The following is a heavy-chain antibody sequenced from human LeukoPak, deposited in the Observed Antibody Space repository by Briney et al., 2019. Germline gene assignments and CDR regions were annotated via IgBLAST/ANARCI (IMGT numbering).Heavy chain of an antibody. V-gene: IGHV1-69*01. D-gene: IGHD2-8*01. CDR2: IIPMFGTT. J-gene: IGHJ4*02. Sequence: SVKVSCKASGGTFNNYAVHWVRQAPGQGLEWMGGIIPMFGTTNYAQKFQGRIRITADESRSTAYMELSSLKSEDTAMYYCARAENGFPDYWGQGTLVTVSS. CDR3: ARAENGFPDY. CDR1: GGTFNNYA.